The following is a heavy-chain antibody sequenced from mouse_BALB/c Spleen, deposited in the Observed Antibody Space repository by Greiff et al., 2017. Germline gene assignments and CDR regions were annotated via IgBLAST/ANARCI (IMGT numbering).Heavy chain of an antibody. J-gene: IGHJ2*01. D-gene: IGHD2-3*01. CDR2: IRSKSNNYAT. V-gene: IGHV10-1*02. CDR1: GFTFNTYA. Sequence: EVQGVESGGGLVQPKGSLKLSCAASGFTFNTYAMNWVRQAPGKGLEWVARIRSKSNNYATYYADSVKDRFTISRDDSQSMLYLQMNNLKTEDTAMYYCVRQRKMGYYFDYWGQGTTLTVSS. CDR3: VRQRKMGYYFDY.